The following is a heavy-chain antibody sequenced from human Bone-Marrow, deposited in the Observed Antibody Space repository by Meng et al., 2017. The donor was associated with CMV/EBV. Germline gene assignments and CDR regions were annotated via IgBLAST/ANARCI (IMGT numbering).Heavy chain of an antibody. CDR3: ARSDESGYYFDS. CDR1: GNTFTYRN. CDR2: ITIFIGGT. V-gene: IGHV1-45*01. J-gene: IGHJ4*02. Sequence: SVKVSCKASGNTFTYRNLHWVRQAPGHAPEWMGRITIFIGGTNYAQKFQERVTISRDRSINTAYMELSSLRSEDSAMYFCARSDESGYYFDSWGQGTLVTVSS. D-gene: IGHD5-12*01.